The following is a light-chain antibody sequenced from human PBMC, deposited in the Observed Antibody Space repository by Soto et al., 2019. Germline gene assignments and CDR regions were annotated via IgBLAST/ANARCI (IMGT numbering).Light chain of an antibody. J-gene: IGKJ5*01. Sequence: EIVLTQSPATLSLSPGERATLSCRASPSVTNYLAWYQQKPGQAPRLVIYGAFNRATGIPARFSGSGSGTDFTLTISSLEPEDFAVYYGQQRNIWPPVTFGQGTRLEI. CDR3: QQRNIWPPVT. V-gene: IGKV3-11*01. CDR2: GAF. CDR1: PSVTNY.